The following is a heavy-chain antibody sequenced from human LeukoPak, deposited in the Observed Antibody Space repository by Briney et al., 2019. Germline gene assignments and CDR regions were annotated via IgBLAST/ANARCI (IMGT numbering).Heavy chain of an antibody. CDR1: GFTFSSYG. Sequence: PGGSLRLSCAASGFTFSSYGMTWVRQAPGKGLKWVSTISGSGGSIYYADSVKGRFTISRDNSRNTLSLQMNSLRVEDTAVYYCAKQAYSSSWYNWFDPWGQGALVTVSS. V-gene: IGHV3-23*01. CDR3: AKQAYSSSWYNWFDP. J-gene: IGHJ5*02. CDR2: ISGSGGSI. D-gene: IGHD6-13*01.